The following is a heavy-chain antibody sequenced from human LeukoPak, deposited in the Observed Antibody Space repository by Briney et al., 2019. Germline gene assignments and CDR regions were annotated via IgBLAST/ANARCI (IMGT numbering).Heavy chain of an antibody. V-gene: IGHV5-51*01. D-gene: IGHD4-17*01. CDR3: ARRAVTLRGAFDI. Sequence: GESLQISCHGSGYSFTTNWIGWVRQMPGKGLEWVAIIYPGDSDTRYSPSFQGQVTISVDKSITTAYLQWSSLKASDTAMYYCARRAVTLRGAFDIWGQGTMVTVSS. J-gene: IGHJ3*02. CDR2: IYPGDSDT. CDR1: GYSFTTNW.